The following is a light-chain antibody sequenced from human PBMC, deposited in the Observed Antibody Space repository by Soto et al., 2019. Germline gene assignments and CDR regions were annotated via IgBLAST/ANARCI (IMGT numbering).Light chain of an antibody. Sequence: QSALTQPASVSGSPGQSITISCTGTSTDVGRYNHVSWYQHHPGKVPKVVIYEGSKRPSGVSNRFSGSKSGNTASLTISGLQAEDEAYYYCWSYAGNTIFVFGGGTKLTVL. CDR1: STDVGRYNH. CDR3: WSYAGNTIFV. J-gene: IGLJ2*01. CDR2: EGS. V-gene: IGLV2-23*03.